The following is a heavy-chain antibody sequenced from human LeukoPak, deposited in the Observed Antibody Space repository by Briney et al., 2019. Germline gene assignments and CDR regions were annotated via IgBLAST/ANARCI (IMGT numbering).Heavy chain of an antibody. CDR1: GYTFSRYD. J-gene: IGHJ4*02. CDR2: MSPNSGHT. Sequence: ASVKVSCKTSGYTFSRYDINWVRQATGQRPEWMGWMSPNSGHTGYAPKFQGRVTFSRNTSVSTVYMELSSLRSEDTAVYYCARGLRDFWSGYYLYYFDYWGQGTLVTVSS. CDR3: ARGLRDFWSGYYLYYFDY. D-gene: IGHD3-3*01. V-gene: IGHV1-8*03.